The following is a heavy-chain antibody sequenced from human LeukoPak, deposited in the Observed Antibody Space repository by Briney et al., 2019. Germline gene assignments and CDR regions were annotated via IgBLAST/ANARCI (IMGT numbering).Heavy chain of an antibody. J-gene: IGHJ4*02. CDR2: ISGSGGST. D-gene: IGHD1-26*01. V-gene: IGHV3-23*01. CDR1: GFTFSNYA. Sequence: GGSLRLSCAASGFTFSNYAMSWVRQAPGKGLEWVSAISGSGGSTYYADSVKGRFTISRDNSKNTLYLQMNSLRAEDTAVYYCAKVRSGSYYSSLDYWGQGTLVTVSS. CDR3: AKVRSGSYYSSLDY.